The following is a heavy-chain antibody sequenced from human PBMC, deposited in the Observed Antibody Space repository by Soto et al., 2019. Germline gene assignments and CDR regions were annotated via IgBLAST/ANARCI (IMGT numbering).Heavy chain of an antibody. J-gene: IGHJ6*02. CDR1: GFTVSSYE. Sequence: GGSLRLSCEASGFTVSSYEINWVRQAPGKGLECVSYISSSGSTIYYADSVKGRFTISRDNAKNSLYLQMNSLRAEDTAVYFCAREGSIFGVVITYGMDVWGQGT. CDR3: AREGSIFGVVITYGMDV. D-gene: IGHD3-3*01. CDR2: ISSSGSTI. V-gene: IGHV3-48*03.